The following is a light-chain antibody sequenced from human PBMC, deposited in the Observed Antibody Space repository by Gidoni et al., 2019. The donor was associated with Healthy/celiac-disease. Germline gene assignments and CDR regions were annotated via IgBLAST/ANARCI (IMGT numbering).Light chain of an antibody. CDR1: QSVSSY. Sequence: IVFTQSQATLSLSPGERATLSCRASQSVSSYLAWYQQKPGQAPRLLISGASNRATGIPARFSGSGSGADVTLPISSREHEDFAVYYCQQRSNWPPETFGQGTKVEIK. CDR3: QQRSNWPPET. V-gene: IGKV3-11*01. CDR2: GAS. J-gene: IGKJ1*01.